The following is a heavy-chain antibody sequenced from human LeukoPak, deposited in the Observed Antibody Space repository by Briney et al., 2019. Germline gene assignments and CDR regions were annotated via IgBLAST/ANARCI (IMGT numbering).Heavy chain of an antibody. CDR2: IYHSGST. J-gene: IGHJ5*02. Sequence: SETLSLTCTVSGGSISSGGYYWSWIRQPPGKVLEWIGYIYHSGSTYYNPSLKSRVTISVDRSKNQFSLKLSSVTAADTAVYYCARATNSFWFDPWGQGTLVTVSS. D-gene: IGHD2-21*01. V-gene: IGHV4-30-2*01. CDR3: ARATNSFWFDP. CDR1: GGSISSGGYY.